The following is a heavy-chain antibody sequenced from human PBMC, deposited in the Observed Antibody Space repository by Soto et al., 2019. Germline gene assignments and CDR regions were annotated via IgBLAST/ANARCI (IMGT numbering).Heavy chain of an antibody. CDR2: IYYSGST. Sequence: SETLSLTCTVSGGSISSYYWSWIRQPPGKGLEWIGYIYYSGSTNYNPSLKSRVTISVDTSKNQFSLKLSSVTAADTAVYYCARDQGQLVPHYYGMDVWGQGTTVTVSS. D-gene: IGHD6-6*01. V-gene: IGHV4-59*01. J-gene: IGHJ6*02. CDR3: ARDQGQLVPHYYGMDV. CDR1: GGSISSYY.